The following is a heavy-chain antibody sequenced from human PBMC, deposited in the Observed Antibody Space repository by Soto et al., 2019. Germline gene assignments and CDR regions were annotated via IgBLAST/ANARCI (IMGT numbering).Heavy chain of an antibody. CDR1: GFTFSSYA. CDR2: ISGSGGST. Sequence: GGSLRLSCAASGFTFSSYAMSWVRQAPGKGLEWVSAISGSGGSTYYADSVKGRFTISRDNSKNTLYLQMNSLRAEDTAVYYCAKDLLVVVVQPYFDYWGQGTLVTVSS. D-gene: IGHD2-15*01. V-gene: IGHV3-23*01. CDR3: AKDLLVVVVQPYFDY. J-gene: IGHJ4*02.